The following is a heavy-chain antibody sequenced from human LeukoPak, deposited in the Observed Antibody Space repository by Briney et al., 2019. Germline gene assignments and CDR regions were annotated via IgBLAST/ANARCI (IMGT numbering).Heavy chain of an antibody. Sequence: PSETLSLTCTVSGGSISSYYWSWIRQPPGEGLEWIGYIYYSGGTNYNPSLKSRVTTSVDTSKNQFSLTLSSVTAADTAVYYCARGRLRINCSGGSCYPHWGQGTLVTVSS. CDR3: ARGRLRINCSGGSCYPH. J-gene: IGHJ4*02. D-gene: IGHD2-15*01. CDR2: IYYSGGT. V-gene: IGHV4-59*01. CDR1: GGSISSYY.